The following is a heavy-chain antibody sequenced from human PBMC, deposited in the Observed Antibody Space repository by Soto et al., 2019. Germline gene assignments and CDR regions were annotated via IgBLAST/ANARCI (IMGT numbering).Heavy chain of an antibody. CDR3: ARDGLSSYSNYVVYYGMDV. Sequence: QVQLVQSGAEVKKPGASVKVSCKASGYTFTSYGISWVRRAPGQGLEWMGWISAYNGNTNYAQKLQGRVTMTTDTSTSTAYMELRSLRSDDTAVYYCARDGLSSYSNYVVYYGMDVWGQGTTVTVSS. V-gene: IGHV1-18*04. CDR1: GYTFTSYG. D-gene: IGHD4-4*01. CDR2: ISAYNGNT. J-gene: IGHJ6*02.